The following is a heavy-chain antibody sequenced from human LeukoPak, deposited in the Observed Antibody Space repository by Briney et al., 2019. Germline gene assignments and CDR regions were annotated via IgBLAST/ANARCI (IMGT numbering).Heavy chain of an antibody. Sequence: GGSLRLSCAASGCTFSSYAMHWVRQAPGKGLEWVAVISYDGSNKYYADSVKGRFTISRDNSKNTLYLQMNSLRAEDTAVYYCARDLYSSSPDYWGQGTLVTVSS. J-gene: IGHJ4*02. CDR3: ARDLYSSSPDY. V-gene: IGHV3-30*01. CDR2: ISYDGSNK. CDR1: GCTFSSYA. D-gene: IGHD6-13*01.